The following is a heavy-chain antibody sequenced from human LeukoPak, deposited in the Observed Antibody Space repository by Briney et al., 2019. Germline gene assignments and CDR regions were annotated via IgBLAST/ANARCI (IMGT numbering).Heavy chain of an antibody. CDR2: IKPSGRT. CDR1: GGSFNDYY. J-gene: IGHJ4*02. Sequence: PSETLSLTCAVYGGSFNDYYWIWIRQPPGKGLEWIGEIKPSGRTNYNPSLKSRVTISVDTSKNQFSLKLSSVTAADTAVYYCARGAIFGVDWGQGTLVTVSS. V-gene: IGHV4-34*01. CDR3: ARGAIFGVD. D-gene: IGHD3-3*01.